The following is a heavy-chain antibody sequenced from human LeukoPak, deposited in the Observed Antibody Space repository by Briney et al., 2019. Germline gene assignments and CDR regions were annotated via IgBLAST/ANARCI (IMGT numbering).Heavy chain of an antibody. CDR3: ARDHRVVVAASKVHWFDP. J-gene: IGHJ5*02. V-gene: IGHV3-23*01. CDR2: ITDSGGST. CDR1: GFTFSSYA. D-gene: IGHD2-15*01. Sequence: GGSLRLSCAASGFTFSSYAMSWVRQAPGKGLEWVSSITDSGGSTFYADSVKGRFTISRDNAKNSLYLQMNSLRAEDTALYHCARDHRVVVAASKVHWFDPWGQGTLVTVSS.